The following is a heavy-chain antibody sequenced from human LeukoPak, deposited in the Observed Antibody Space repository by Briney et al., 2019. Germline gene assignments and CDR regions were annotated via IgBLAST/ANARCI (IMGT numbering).Heavy chain of an antibody. CDR2: IIPIFGTA. D-gene: IGHD6-6*01. Sequence: PWASVKVSCKASGGTFSSYAISWVRQAPGQGLEWMGGIIPIFGTANYAQKFQGRVTITTDESTSTAYMELSSLRSEDTAVYYCAREQRWQLATPVNWFDPWGQGTLVTVSS. CDR3: AREQRWQLATPVNWFDP. CDR1: GGTFSSYA. V-gene: IGHV1-69*05. J-gene: IGHJ5*02.